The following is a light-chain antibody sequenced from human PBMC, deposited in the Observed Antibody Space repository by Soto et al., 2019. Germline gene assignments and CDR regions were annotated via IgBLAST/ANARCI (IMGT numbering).Light chain of an antibody. J-gene: IGKJ1*01. CDR3: QQYSNWPET. V-gene: IGKV3-15*01. CDR1: QTVNTF. Sequence: ETVITQSPATLSVSPGERATLSCRASQTVNTFLAWYQQKPGQAPRLLIYGASTRASGVPARFSGSGSGTEFTLTISSLQFEDFAVYYCQQYSNWPETFGQGTKVDIK. CDR2: GAS.